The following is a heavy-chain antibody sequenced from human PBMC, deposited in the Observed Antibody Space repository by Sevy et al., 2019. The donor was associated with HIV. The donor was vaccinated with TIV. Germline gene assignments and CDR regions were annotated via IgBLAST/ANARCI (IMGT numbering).Heavy chain of an antibody. J-gene: IGHJ4*02. CDR2: IWYDGSNK. Sequence: GGSLRLSCAASGFTFSSYGMYWVRQAPGKGLEWVATIWYDGSNKYYGDSVKGRFTISRDNSKNTLYLQMNSLRAEDTAVYYCARGYNNYLYWGQGTLVTVSS. CDR3: ARGYNNYLY. CDR1: GFTFSSYG. V-gene: IGHV3-33*01. D-gene: IGHD4-4*01.